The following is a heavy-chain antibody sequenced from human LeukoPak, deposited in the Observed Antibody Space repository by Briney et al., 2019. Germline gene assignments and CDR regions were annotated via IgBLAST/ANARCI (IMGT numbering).Heavy chain of an antibody. Sequence: PSETLSLTCTVSGDTISTYYWSWFRQPPGKGLEWIGYIRYSGSANYNPSLRSRVPISIDTSKNQFSLNLSSVTAADTAVYYCARDIRVIGLSAHAMDVWGQGTTVTVSS. J-gene: IGHJ6*02. V-gene: IGHV4-59*12. CDR1: GDTISTYY. CDR3: ARDIRVIGLSAHAMDV. D-gene: IGHD3/OR15-3a*01. CDR2: IRYSGSA.